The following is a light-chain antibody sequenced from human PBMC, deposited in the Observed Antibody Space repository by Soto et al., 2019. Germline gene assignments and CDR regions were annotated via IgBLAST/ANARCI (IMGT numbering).Light chain of an antibody. V-gene: IGKV1-5*01. J-gene: IGKJ1*01. CDR3: QHYNTPWT. CDR2: DAS. Sequence: DIQMTQSPSTLSASVGDRVTITCRASQSISRWLAWYQQKPGKAPNLLIYDASTLHSGVPSRFSGSGSGTEFTLTLTTLQPDDFATYFCQHYNTPWTFGQGTNVEIK. CDR1: QSISRW.